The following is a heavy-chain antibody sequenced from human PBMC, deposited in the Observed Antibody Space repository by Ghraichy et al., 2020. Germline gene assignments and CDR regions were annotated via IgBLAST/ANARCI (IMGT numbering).Heavy chain of an antibody. CDR3: GKDRGSSTWYLDY. D-gene: IGHD6-13*01. Sequence: GGSLRLSCAASGFTFDDYGMHWVRQAPGKGLEWVSGISWNSGSIGYADSVKGRFTISRDNAKNSLFLQMNSLRAEDTALYYCGKDRGSSTWYLDYWGQGTLVTVSS. CDR2: ISWNSGSI. CDR1: GFTFDDYG. V-gene: IGHV3-9*01. J-gene: IGHJ4*02.